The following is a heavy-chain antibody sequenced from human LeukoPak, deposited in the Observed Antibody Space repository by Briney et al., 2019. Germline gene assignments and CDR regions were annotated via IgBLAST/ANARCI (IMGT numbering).Heavy chain of an antibody. Sequence: ASVKVSCKASGGTFSSYAISWVRQAPGQGRKWMGGIIPIFGTANYAQKFQGRVTLTADESTSTAYMELSSLRSEDTAVYYCAREVEEYCSGGSCYGAHYWGQGTLVTVSS. D-gene: IGHD2-15*01. J-gene: IGHJ4*02. CDR3: AREVEEYCSGGSCYGAHY. CDR2: IIPIFGTA. V-gene: IGHV1-69*13. CDR1: GGTFSSYA.